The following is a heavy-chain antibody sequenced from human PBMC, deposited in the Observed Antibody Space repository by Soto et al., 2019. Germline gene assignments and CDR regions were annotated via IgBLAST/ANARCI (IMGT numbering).Heavy chain of an antibody. CDR1: GGSISSSSYY. CDR2: IYYSGST. Sequence: QLQLQESGPGLVKPSETLSLTCTVSGGSISSSSYYWDWIRQPPGKVLEWIGSIYYSGSTSYNPSLKSRLTISVDTSMNQFSLKLSSVTAADTAVYFCATSRPWGEPRAGWFDPWGQGTLVTVSS. D-gene: IGHD3-16*01. V-gene: IGHV4-39*01. J-gene: IGHJ5*02. CDR3: ATSRPWGEPRAGWFDP.